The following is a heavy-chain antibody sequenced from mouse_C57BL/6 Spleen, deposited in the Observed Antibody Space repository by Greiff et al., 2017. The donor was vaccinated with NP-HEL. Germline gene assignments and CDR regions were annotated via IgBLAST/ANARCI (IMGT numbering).Heavy chain of an antibody. D-gene: IGHD2-3*01. CDR2: INPNYGTT. CDR1: GYSFTDYN. Sequence: EVKLVESGPELVKPGASVKISCKASGYSFTDYNMNWVKQSNGKSLEWIGVINPNYGTTSYNQKFKGKATLTVDQSSSTAYMQLNSLTSEDSAVYYCARVYDGSGYFDYWGQGTTLTVSS. V-gene: IGHV1-39*01. J-gene: IGHJ2*01. CDR3: ARVYDGSGYFDY.